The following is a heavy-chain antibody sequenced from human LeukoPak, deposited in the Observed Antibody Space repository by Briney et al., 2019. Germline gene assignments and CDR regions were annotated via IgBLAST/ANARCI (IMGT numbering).Heavy chain of an antibody. J-gene: IGHJ5*02. Sequence: GGSLRLSCAASGFTFSSYAMSWVRQAPGKGLEWVSSISGGGGSTYYGDSVKGQFTISRDNSKNTLYLQMYSLGAEDTAVYYCARLPVAINGYFDPWGQGTLVTVSS. D-gene: IGHD2-2*01. CDR2: ISGGGGST. V-gene: IGHV3-23*01. CDR3: ARLPVAINGYFDP. CDR1: GFTFSSYA.